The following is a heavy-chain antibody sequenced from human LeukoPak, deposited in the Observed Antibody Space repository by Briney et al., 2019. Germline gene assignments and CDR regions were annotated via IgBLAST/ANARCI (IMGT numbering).Heavy chain of an antibody. J-gene: IGHJ4*02. CDR3: ARDPSYGDYADY. CDR1: GFTFSSYE. D-gene: IGHD4-17*01. V-gene: IGHV3-48*03. CDR2: ISNSGSTI. Sequence: GGSLRLSCAASGFTFSSYEMNWVRHAPGKGREWVSYISNSGSTIYYADSVKGRFTIARDNAKNSLYLQMNSLRVEATAVYYCARDPSYGDYADYWGQGTLVTVSS.